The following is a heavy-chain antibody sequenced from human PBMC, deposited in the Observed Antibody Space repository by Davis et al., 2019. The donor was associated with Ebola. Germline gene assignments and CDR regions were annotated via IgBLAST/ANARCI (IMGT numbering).Heavy chain of an antibody. J-gene: IGHJ3*02. CDR1: GFTFSSYG. Sequence: GESLKISCAASGFTFSSYGMHWVRQAPGKGLEWVAVIWYDGSNKYYADSVKGRFTISRESSKNTLYLQMNSLRAEDTAVYYCASDIAAAPHLIWGQGTMVTVSS. V-gene: IGHV3-33*01. CDR2: IWYDGSNK. D-gene: IGHD6-13*01. CDR3: ASDIAAAPHLI.